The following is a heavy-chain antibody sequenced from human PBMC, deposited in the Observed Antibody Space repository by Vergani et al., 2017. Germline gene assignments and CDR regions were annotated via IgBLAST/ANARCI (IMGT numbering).Heavy chain of an antibody. CDR2: INHSGST. Sequence: QVQLPQWGAGLLKPSETLSLTCAVYGGSFSGYYWSWIRQPPGKGLEWIGEINHSGSTNYNPSLKSRVTISVDTSKNQFSLKLSSVTAADTAVYYCAREGYYYYYMDVWGKGTTVTVSS. CDR1: GGSFSGYY. V-gene: IGHV4-34*01. J-gene: IGHJ6*03. CDR3: AREGYYYYYMDV.